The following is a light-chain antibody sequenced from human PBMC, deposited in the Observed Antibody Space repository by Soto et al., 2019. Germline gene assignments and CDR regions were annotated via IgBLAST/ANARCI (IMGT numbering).Light chain of an antibody. CDR1: QTIFSW. Sequence: IPMTQSPSTLSASVGDRVSITCRASQTIFSWLAWYQQKPGKAPKLLIYKASNLEGGVPSRYSGSGSGTEFPLTISGLQPDDFATYFCQQYNSYPYTFGQGTKVDI. CDR3: QQYNSYPYT. CDR2: KAS. J-gene: IGKJ2*01. V-gene: IGKV1-5*03.